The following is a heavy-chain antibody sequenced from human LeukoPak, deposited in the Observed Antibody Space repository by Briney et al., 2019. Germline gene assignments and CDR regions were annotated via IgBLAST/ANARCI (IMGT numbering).Heavy chain of an antibody. CDR3: AKDTVKVTTIRRVPHYMDV. V-gene: IGHV3-23*01. D-gene: IGHD5-12*01. CDR1: GFTFSSYA. J-gene: IGHJ6*03. Sequence: GGSLRLSCAASGFTFSSYAMNWVRQAPGKGLEWVSGISGSGTNTYYADSVKGRFTISRDNSKNTLYLQMNSLRAEDTAVYYCAKDTVKVTTIRRVPHYMDVWGKGTTVTISS. CDR2: ISGSGTNT.